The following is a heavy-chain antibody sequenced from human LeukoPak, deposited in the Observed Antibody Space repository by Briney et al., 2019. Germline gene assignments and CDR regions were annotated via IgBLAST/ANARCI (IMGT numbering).Heavy chain of an antibody. CDR2: INYSGTT. CDR3: ARNVDTAMKNDY. J-gene: IGHJ4*02. Sequence: SKTLSLTCTVSGGSISSSSSYWRWIRQPPGKGLEYIGSINYSGTTYYNPSLKSRVTISVDTSTNQFSLKLSSVTAADTAVYYCARNVDTAMKNDYWGQGTLVTVSS. V-gene: IGHV4-39*01. D-gene: IGHD5-18*01. CDR1: GGSISSSSSY.